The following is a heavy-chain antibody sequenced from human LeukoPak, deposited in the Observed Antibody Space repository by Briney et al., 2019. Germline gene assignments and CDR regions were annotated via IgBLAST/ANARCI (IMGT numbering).Heavy chain of an antibody. V-gene: IGHV1-2*06. J-gene: IGHJ4*02. Sequence: ASVKVSCKASGYTFTGYYMHWARQAPGQGLEWMGRIDPNSGVTNYAQKFQGRVTVTRDTSISTAYMDLSRLRSDDTAVYYCARDRYYGSGAFYNVFDYWGQGTLVTVSS. D-gene: IGHD3-10*01. CDR1: GYTFTGYY. CDR3: ARDRYYGSGAFYNVFDY. CDR2: IDPNSGVT.